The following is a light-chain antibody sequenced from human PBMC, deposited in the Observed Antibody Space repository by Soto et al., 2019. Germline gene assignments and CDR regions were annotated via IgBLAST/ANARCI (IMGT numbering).Light chain of an antibody. CDR2: GAS. Sequence: EIVLTQSPGTRSLSPGKRTTISCRASQSVSSRYLAWYQQKPGQAPRPLIYGASSRATGIPDRSSGSGSGTDFTLTISRLEPEDFAVYYCQQYGSSPPWTLGQGTKVDIK. CDR1: QSVSSRY. V-gene: IGKV3-20*01. J-gene: IGKJ1*01. CDR3: QQYGSSPPWT.